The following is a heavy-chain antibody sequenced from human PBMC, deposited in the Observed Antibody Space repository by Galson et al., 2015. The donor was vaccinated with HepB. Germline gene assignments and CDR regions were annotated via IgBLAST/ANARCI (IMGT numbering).Heavy chain of an antibody. Sequence: SVKVSCKASGYTFTGYYIHWVRQAPGQGLEWMGWINPNSGGTNYAQKFQGWVTMTRDTSISTAYMELSRLRSDDTAVYYCARGLAADYNLDYWGQGSQVAVSS. CDR2: INPNSGGT. CDR1: GYTFTGYY. CDR3: ARGLAADYNLDY. D-gene: IGHD3-16*01. J-gene: IGHJ4*02. V-gene: IGHV1-2*04.